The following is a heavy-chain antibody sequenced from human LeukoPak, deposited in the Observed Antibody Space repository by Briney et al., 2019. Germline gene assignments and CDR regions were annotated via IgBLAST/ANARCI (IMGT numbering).Heavy chain of an antibody. D-gene: IGHD2-15*01. CDR2: IIPIFGTA. J-gene: IGHJ6*03. V-gene: IGHV1-69*05. CDR1: GGTFSSYA. CDR3: ARGWNYYYYYMDV. Sequence: ASVEVSCKASGGTFSSYAISWVRQAPGQGLEWMGGIIPIFGTANYAQKFQGRVTITTDESTSTAYMELSSLRSEDTAVYYCARGWNYYYYYMDVWGKGTTVTVSS.